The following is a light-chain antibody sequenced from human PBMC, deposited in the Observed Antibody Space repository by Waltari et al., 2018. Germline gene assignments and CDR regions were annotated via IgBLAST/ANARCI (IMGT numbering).Light chain of an antibody. J-gene: IGKJ1*01. Sequence: DIQMTQSPSSLSASVGDRVTITCRASQSISSYLNWDQQKPGKAPKLLIYAASSLQSGGPSRFSGSGSGTDFTLTISSLQPEDFATYYCQQSYSTPRTFGQGTKVEIK. CDR1: QSISSY. CDR3: QQSYSTPRT. V-gene: IGKV1-39*01. CDR2: AAS.